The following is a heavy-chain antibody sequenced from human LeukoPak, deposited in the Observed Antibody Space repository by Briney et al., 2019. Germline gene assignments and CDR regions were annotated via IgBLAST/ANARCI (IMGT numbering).Heavy chain of an antibody. CDR1: GGTFSSYA. CDR3: ARDSQSPPYFSLGDY. V-gene: IGHV1-69*04. Sequence: GASVKVSCKASGGTFSSYAISWVRQAPGQGLEWMGRIIPILGIANYAQKFQGRVTITADKSTSTAYMELSSLRSEDTAVYYCARDSQSPPYFSLGDYWGQGTLVTVSS. J-gene: IGHJ4*02. CDR2: IIPILGIA. D-gene: IGHD3-3*01.